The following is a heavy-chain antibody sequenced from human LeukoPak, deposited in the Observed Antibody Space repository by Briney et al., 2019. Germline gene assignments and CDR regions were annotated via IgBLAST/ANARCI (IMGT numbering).Heavy chain of an antibody. D-gene: IGHD3-9*01. V-gene: IGHV3-23*01. CDR3: AKADSPDYSYYMDV. CDR2: ISGSGGST. CDR1: GFTFSTYA. J-gene: IGHJ6*03. Sequence: GGSLRLSCAASGFTFSTYAMSWVRQAPGKGLEWVSGISGSGGSTYYADSVKGRFTISRDNSKNTLYLQMNSLRAEDTAVYYCAKADSPDYSYYMDVRGKGTTVTVSS.